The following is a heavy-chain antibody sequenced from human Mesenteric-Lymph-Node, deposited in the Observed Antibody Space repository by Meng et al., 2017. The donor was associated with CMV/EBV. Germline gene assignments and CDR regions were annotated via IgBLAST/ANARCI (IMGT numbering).Heavy chain of an antibody. CDR2: INHSGST. CDR1: GGSFSGYY. V-gene: IGHV4-34*01. D-gene: IGHD4-23*01. Sequence: VQAPEGGAGLLKPSETLSLTCAVYGGSFSGYYWSWIRQPPGKGLEWIGEINHSGSTNYNPSLKSRVTISVDTSKNQFSLKLSSVTAADTAVYYCARHQRWLKSEGGFNYWGQGTLVTVSS. CDR3: ARHQRWLKSEGGFNY. J-gene: IGHJ4*02.